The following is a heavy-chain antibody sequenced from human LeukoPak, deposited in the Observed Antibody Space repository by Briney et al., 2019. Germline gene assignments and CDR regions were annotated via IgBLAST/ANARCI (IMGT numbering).Heavy chain of an antibody. V-gene: IGHV4-34*01. CDR1: GGSFSGYY. D-gene: IGHD6-19*01. CDR3: ARGNQWLDYYYYGMDV. Sequence: PSETLSLTCAVYGGSFSGYYWSWIRQPPGKGLEWIGEINHSGSTNYNPSLKSRVTISVDTSKNQFSLKLSSVTAADTAVYYCARGNQWLDYYYYGMDVWGQGTMVTVSS. CDR2: INHSGST. J-gene: IGHJ6*02.